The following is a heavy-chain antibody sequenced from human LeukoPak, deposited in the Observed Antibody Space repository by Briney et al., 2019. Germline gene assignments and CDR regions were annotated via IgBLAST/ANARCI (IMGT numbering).Heavy chain of an antibody. CDR2: LSHDGSNE. J-gene: IGHJ4*02. CDR1: GFTFSSYG. D-gene: IGHD3-10*01. CDR3: AKDGYYGSGSFPDY. V-gene: IGHV3-30*18. Sequence: GRSLRLSCAASGFTFSSYGMHWVRQAPGKGLEWAAALSHDGSNEYYADSVKGRFTISRDNSKNTLYLQMNSLRAEDRAVYYCAKDGYYGSGSFPDYWGQGTLVTVSS.